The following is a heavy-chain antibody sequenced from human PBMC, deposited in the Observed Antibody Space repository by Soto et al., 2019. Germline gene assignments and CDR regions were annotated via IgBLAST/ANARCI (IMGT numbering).Heavy chain of an antibody. CDR3: ARAPVGLDTISYFDY. CDR2: IYNGGST. Sequence: SVTLSHTSTVADDSVGIVRFHLAWHRRPPGKGLEWIGYIYNGGSTYYRPSLESRMHMSLDATRNHYSLRLTSVTAADTAVYFCARAPVGLDTISYFDYWGQGKLVPVSS. J-gene: IGHJ4*02. D-gene: IGHD3-3*01. V-gene: IGHV4-30-4*01. CDR1: DDSVGIVRFH.